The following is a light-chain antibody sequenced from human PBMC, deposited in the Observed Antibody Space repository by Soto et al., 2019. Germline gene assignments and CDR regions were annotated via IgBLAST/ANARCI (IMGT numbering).Light chain of an antibody. J-gene: IGLJ2*01. V-gene: IGLV4-69*01. CDR2: VDIDGSH. CDR1: SGHSSYA. Sequence: QSVLTQSPSASASLGASVKLTCTLSSGHSSYAIAWHQQQPEKGPRYLMKVDIDGSHNKGDGIPDRFSGSSSGAERYLTISSLQSEDEADYYCQTWGTGIQDVVFGGGTKLTVL. CDR3: QTWGTGIQDVV.